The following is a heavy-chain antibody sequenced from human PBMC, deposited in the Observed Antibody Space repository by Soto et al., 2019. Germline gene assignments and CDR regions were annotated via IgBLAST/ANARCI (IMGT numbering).Heavy chain of an antibody. J-gene: IGHJ4*02. V-gene: IGHV3-21*04. D-gene: IGHD3-16*01. CDR1: GFIFDAYS. CDR2: IGPRSNYR. Sequence: GGSLRLSCAASGFIFDAYSMNWVRQAPGKGLEWVSHIGPRSNYRDYADSVKGRFTISRDNANNTLYLQMNSLRAEDTAVYYCAKTPGVITVITSFDHWGQGTPVTVSS. CDR3: AKTPGVITVITSFDH.